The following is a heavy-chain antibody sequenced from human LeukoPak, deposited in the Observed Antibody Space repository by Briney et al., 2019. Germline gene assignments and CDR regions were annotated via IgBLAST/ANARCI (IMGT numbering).Heavy chain of an antibody. J-gene: IGHJ3*02. CDR2: NSSSKNYI. Sequence: GVSVRLSCAGSGSNVSRYSTMWCRHDSGKGQESVSSNSSSKNYIYDADSVKGRFTISRDNAKNSLYLQMNSLRAEDTAVYYCARLESGHYYDSSGYYFDAFDIWGQGTMVTVSS. V-gene: IGHV3-21*01. CDR3: ARLESGHYYDSSGYYFDAFDI. CDR1: GSNVSRYS. D-gene: IGHD3-22*01.